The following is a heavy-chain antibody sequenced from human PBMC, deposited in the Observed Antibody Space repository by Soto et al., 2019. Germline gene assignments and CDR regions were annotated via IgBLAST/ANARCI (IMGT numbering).Heavy chain of an antibody. CDR2: ISGSGGST. J-gene: IGHJ6*03. CDR3: ARNYNWDYYYYKDV. Sequence: PGGSLRLSCAASGFTFSSYAMSWVRQAPGKGLEWVSAISGSGGSTYYADSVKGRFTISRDNAKNTLYLQMNSLRAEDTAVYYWARNYNWDYYYYKDVWGKGTTVTVSS. D-gene: IGHD1-1*01. V-gene: IGHV3-23*01. CDR1: GFTFSSYA.